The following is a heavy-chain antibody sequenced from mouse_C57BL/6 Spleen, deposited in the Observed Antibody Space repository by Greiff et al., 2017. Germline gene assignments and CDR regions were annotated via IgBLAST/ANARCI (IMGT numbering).Heavy chain of an antibody. CDR1: GYAFSSYW. CDR3: ARSDYGSSSNFDY. Sequence: VQLQQSGAELVKPGASVKISCKASGYAFSSYWMNWVKQRPGKGLEWIGQIYPGDGDTNYNGKFKGKATLTADKSSSTAYMQLSSLTSEDSAVYFCARSDYGSSSNFDYWGQGTTLTVSS. CDR2: IYPGDGDT. V-gene: IGHV1-80*01. J-gene: IGHJ2*01. D-gene: IGHD1-1*01.